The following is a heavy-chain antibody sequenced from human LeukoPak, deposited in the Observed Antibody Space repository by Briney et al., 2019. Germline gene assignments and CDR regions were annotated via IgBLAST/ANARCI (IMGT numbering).Heavy chain of an antibody. Sequence: GGSLRLSCAASGFTFDDYGMSWVRQAPGKGLEWVANINQDGTEKYYVDSVKGRFTVSRDYAKNSLYLQMNSLRVEDTAVYYCAKVAKYYYGPETYYFFEQWGQGTPVTASS. J-gene: IGHJ4*02. CDR1: GFTFDDYG. D-gene: IGHD3-10*01. V-gene: IGHV3-7*01. CDR2: INQDGTEK. CDR3: AKVAKYYYGPETYYFFEQ.